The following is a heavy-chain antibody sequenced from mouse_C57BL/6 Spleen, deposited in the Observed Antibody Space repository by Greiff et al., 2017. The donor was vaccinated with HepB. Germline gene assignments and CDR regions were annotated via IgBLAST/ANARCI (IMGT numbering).Heavy chain of an antibody. CDR3: ARSGSSYGGYYAMDY. CDR1: GYSFTDYN. Sequence: VHVKQSGPELVKPGASVKISCKASGYSFTDYNMNWVKQSNGKSLEWIGVINPNYGTTSYNQKFKGKATLTVDQSSSTAYMQLNSLTSEDSAVYYCARSGSSYGGYYAMDYWGQGTSVTVSS. CDR2: INPNYGTT. J-gene: IGHJ4*01. V-gene: IGHV1-39*01. D-gene: IGHD1-1*01.